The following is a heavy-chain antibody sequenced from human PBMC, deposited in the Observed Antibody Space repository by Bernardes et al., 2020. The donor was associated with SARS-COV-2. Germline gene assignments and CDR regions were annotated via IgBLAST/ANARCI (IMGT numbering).Heavy chain of an antibody. CDR2: IRTKPNNYAT. D-gene: IGHD2-21*02. V-gene: IGHV3-73*01. CDR1: GITFSGSA. CDR3: IGQLSGGDYNYLGY. Sequence: GGSLRLSCAASGITFSGSAFHWVRQASGKGLEWICRIRTKPNNYATSYAASVKGRFTVSRDDSQNTVYLLMNSLKTEDTAMYYCIGQLSGGDYNYLGYWGQGTLVTVSA. J-gene: IGHJ4*02.